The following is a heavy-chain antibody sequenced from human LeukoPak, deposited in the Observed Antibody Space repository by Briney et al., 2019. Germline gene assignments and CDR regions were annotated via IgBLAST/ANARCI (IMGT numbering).Heavy chain of an antibody. CDR3: ARKGASSSWYVDYYYGMDV. Sequence: SETLSLTCTDSGGSISSYYWSWIRQPPGKGLEWIGYIYYSGSTNYNPSLKSRVTISVDTSKNQFSLKLSSVTAADTAVYYCARKGASSSWYVDYYYGMDVWGQGTTVTVSS. D-gene: IGHD6-13*01. J-gene: IGHJ6*02. CDR1: GGSISSYY. V-gene: IGHV4-59*01. CDR2: IYYSGST.